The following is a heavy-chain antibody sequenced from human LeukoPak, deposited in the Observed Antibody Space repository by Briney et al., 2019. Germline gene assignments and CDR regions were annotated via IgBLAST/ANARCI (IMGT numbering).Heavy chain of an antibody. J-gene: IGHJ4*02. Sequence: SETLSLTCTVSAGSISSSYWSWIWQPPGKGLEWIGYIYYSGSTNYNPSLKSRVTISVDTSKNQFSLKLNSVTAADTAVYYCARQGPLTTAVTTRTNPFDYWGQGTLVTVSS. CDR1: AGSISSSY. D-gene: IGHD4-11*01. CDR3: ARQGPLTTAVTTRTNPFDY. CDR2: IYYSGST. V-gene: IGHV4-59*08.